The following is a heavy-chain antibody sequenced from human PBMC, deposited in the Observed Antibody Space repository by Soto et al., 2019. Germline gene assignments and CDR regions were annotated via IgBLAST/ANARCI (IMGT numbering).Heavy chain of an antibody. J-gene: IGHJ6*02. V-gene: IGHV1-69*13. CDR2: IIPIFGTA. CDR1: GGTFSSYA. Sequence: GASVKVSCKASGGTFSSYAISWVRQAPGQGLEWMGGIIPIFGTANYAQKFQGRVTITADESMSTAYMELSSLRSEDTAVYYCARGGYSYGPNYYYYYGMDVWGQGTTVTVSS. CDR3: ARGGYSYGPNYYYYYGMDV. D-gene: IGHD5-18*01.